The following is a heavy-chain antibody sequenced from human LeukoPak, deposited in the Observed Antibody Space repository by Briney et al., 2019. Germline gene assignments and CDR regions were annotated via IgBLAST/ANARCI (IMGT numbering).Heavy chain of an antibody. CDR3: AKDQRFGDLDDY. D-gene: IGHD3-10*01. V-gene: IGHV3-23*01. J-gene: IGHJ4*02. CDR2: ISGSGGST. CDR1: GFTFSIYA. Sequence: PGGSLRLSCADSGFTFSIYAMSWVRQAPGKGLEWVSSISGSGGSTYYADSVKGRFAISRDNSKNTLYLQMSSLRAEDTAVYYCAKDQRFGDLDDYRGQGTLVTVSS.